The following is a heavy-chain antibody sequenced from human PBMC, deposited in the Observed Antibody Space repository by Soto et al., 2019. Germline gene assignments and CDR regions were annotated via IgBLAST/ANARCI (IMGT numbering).Heavy chain of an antibody. Sequence: EVQLLESGGGLVQPGGSLRLSCAASGFTFSSYAMSWVRQAPGKGLEWVSAISGSGGSTYYADSVKGRVTISRDNSKNTLYLQMNSLRAADTAVYYCEKASGWFGEFDSWGQGTLVAVS. CDR3: EKASGWFGEFDS. D-gene: IGHD3-10*01. J-gene: IGHJ4*02. CDR1: GFTFSSYA. CDR2: ISGSGGST. V-gene: IGHV3-23*01.